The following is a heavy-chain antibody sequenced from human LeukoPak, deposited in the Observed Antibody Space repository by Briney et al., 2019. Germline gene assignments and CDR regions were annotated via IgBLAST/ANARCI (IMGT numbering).Heavy chain of an antibody. CDR1: GFSLDSTAVG. V-gene: IGHV2-5*01. D-gene: IGHD5-18*01. Sequence: SGPTLVNPTETLTLTCTFSGFSLDSTAVGVGWVRQPPGKALEWLALIYGSDDKRYMPSLQNRRTITKDTSKNLVVLTMANVDPVDTATYYCARQGYGYVYFDFWGRGILVTVSS. J-gene: IGHJ4*02. CDR2: IYGSDDK. CDR3: ARQGYGYVYFDF.